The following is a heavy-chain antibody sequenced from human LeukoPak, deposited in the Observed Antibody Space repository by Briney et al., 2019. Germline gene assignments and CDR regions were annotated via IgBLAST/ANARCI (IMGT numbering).Heavy chain of an antibody. V-gene: IGHV4-34*01. CDR1: GGSISSYS. CDR3: ARAPGAAID. J-gene: IGHJ4*02. CDR2: INHSGST. Sequence: PSETLSLTCTVSGGSISSYSCSWIRQPPGKRLEWVGEINHSGSTNYNPSLKRRVTISVDTSKKQFSLKMSSVTAADTAVYYGARAPGAAIDWGQGTLVTVSS. D-gene: IGHD2-2*01.